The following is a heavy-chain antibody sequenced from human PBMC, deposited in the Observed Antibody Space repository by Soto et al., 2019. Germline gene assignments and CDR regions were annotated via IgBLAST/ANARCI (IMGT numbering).Heavy chain of an antibody. CDR2: ISASGGST. CDR3: ARGAVTPDS. CDR1: GYTFESVA. D-gene: IGHD3-10*01. Sequence: EVQLLESGGGLEQPGGSLRLSCAAYGYTFESVAMTWVRQAPGKGLEWVSAISASGGSTYYADSVKGRFTISRDSSKNTLYLQMNSLRAEDTAVYYCARGAVTPDSWGQGTLVTASS. J-gene: IGHJ4*02. V-gene: IGHV3-23*01.